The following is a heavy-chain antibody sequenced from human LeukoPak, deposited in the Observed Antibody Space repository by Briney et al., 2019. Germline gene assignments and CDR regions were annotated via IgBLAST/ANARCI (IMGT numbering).Heavy chain of an antibody. CDR1: GFTFSSYD. CDR2: IWYDGSNK. CDR3: AREASDAFDI. J-gene: IGHJ3*02. V-gene: IGHV3-33*01. Sequence: AEGSLRLSCAASGFTFSSYDMHWVGQAPGKGLEWVALIWYDGSNKNYADSVKGRFTISRDNSKNTLFLQMNSLRAEDTAVYYCAREASDAFDIWGRGTMVTVSS.